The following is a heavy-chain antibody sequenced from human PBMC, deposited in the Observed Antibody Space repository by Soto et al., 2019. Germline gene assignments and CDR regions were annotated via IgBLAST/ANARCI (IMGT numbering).Heavy chain of an antibody. Sequence: EVQLVQSGAEVKKPGESLRISCKGSGYSFTSYWISWVRQMPGKGLEWMGRIDPSDSYTNYSPSFQGHGTISADKSISTAYLKWSSLKAADTAMYYCARHKYYYDSSGDFDYWGQGTLVTVSS. V-gene: IGHV5-10-1*01. J-gene: IGHJ4*02. CDR2: IDPSDSYT. D-gene: IGHD3-22*01. CDR1: GYSFTSYW. CDR3: ARHKYYYDSSGDFDY.